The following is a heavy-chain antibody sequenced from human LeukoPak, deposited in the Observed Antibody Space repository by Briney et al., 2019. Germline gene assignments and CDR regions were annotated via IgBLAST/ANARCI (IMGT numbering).Heavy chain of an antibody. CDR3: ARDPPMYNWNYVAPDYYYGMDV. CDR2: ISAYNGNT. J-gene: IGHJ6*02. D-gene: IGHD1-7*01. V-gene: IGHV1-18*01. Sequence: ASVKVSCKASGYTFTSYGISWVRQAPGQGLEWMGWISAYNGNTNYAQKLQGRVTMTTDTSTSTAYMELRSLRSDDTAVYYCARDPPMYNWNYVAPDYYYGMDVWGQGTTVTVSS. CDR1: GYTFTSYG.